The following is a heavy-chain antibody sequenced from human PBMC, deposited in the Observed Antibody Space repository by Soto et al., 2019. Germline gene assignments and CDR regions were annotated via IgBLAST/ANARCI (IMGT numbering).Heavy chain of an antibody. Sequence: PXATLSLNSTVSGGSVRSGTFYWSWIRQPPGKGLEWIGYIYDRGTNYNPSLKSRVTISLDTSKNQFSLKLTSVTAADTAVYYCARDTCDSSGYFDLCGPGTLVTVSS. D-gene: IGHD3-22*01. CDR1: GGSVRSGTFY. J-gene: IGHJ4*02. CDR2: IYDRGT. V-gene: IGHV4-61*01. CDR3: ARDTCDSSGYFDL.